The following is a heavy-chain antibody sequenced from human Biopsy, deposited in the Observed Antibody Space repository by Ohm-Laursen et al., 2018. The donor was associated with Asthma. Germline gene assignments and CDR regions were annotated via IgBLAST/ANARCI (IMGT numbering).Heavy chain of an antibody. CDR3: ARGGYCTSPTCPWGRYATDV. D-gene: IGHD2-2*01. Sequence: SLRLSCAASGFTFRTYSMSWVRQAPGKGLEWFSSISSSSSYIYYADSVKGRFTISRDNAENSLYLHMNSLRAEDTAVYYCARGGYCTSPTCPWGRYATDVWGQGTTVTVSS. CDR1: GFTFRTYS. CDR2: ISSSSSYI. V-gene: IGHV3-21*01. J-gene: IGHJ6*02.